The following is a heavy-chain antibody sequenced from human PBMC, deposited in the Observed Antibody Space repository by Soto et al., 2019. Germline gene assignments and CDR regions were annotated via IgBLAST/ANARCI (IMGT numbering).Heavy chain of an antibody. CDR1: GGSISSSSYY. J-gene: IGHJ4*02. CDR2: IYYSGST. V-gene: IGHV4-39*07. D-gene: IGHD6-13*01. Sequence: PSETLSLTCTVSGGSISSSSYYWGWIRQPPGKGLEWIGSIYYSGSTNYNPSLKSRVTISVDTSKNQFSLKLSSVTAADTAVYYCARVRAAAGDQEFNFDYWGQGTLVTVSS. CDR3: ARVRAAAGDQEFNFDY.